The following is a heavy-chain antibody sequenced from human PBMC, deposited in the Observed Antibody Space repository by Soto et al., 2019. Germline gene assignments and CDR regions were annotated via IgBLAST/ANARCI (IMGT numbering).Heavy chain of an antibody. D-gene: IGHD3-9*01. Sequence: ASVKVSCKASGYTFTSHGISWVRQAPGQGLEWMGWISAYNGNTNYAQKLQGRVTMTTDTSTSTAYMELRSLRSDDTAVYYCARGTELRYFDWLSTNWFDPWGQGTLVTVSS. V-gene: IGHV1-18*04. CDR3: ARGTELRYFDWLSTNWFDP. CDR2: ISAYNGNT. CDR1: GYTFTSHG. J-gene: IGHJ5*02.